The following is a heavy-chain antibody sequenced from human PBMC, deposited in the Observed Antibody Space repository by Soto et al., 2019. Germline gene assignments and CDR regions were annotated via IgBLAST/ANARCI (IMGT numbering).Heavy chain of an antibody. CDR3: ARDCISTSCYHYYYYGMDV. CDR2: INAGNGNT. V-gene: IGHV1-3*01. Sequence: GASVKVSCKASGGTFSSYAISWVRQAPGQGLEWMGWINAGNGNTKYSQKFQGRVTITRDTSASTAYMELSSLRSEDTAVYYCARDCISTSCYHYYYYGMDVWGQGTTVTVSS. J-gene: IGHJ6*02. CDR1: GGTFSSYA. D-gene: IGHD2-2*01.